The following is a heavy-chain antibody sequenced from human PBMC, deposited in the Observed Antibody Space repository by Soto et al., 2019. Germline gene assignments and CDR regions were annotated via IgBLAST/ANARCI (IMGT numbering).Heavy chain of an antibody. Sequence: QVQVVQSGAEVKKPGSSGRFSGKVLGGIFTTTAISGGRQAPGRGFGWWGGVIPLFDTAYYAQIFRGRLRISADGATTTAYMELSGLTSADTAVYFCATGGHNDGYNFYHGMDVWGQGTTVTVS. V-gene: IGHV1-69*01. CDR2: VIPLFDTA. CDR3: ATGGHNDGYNFYHGMDV. J-gene: IGHJ6*02. CDR1: GGIFTTTA. D-gene: IGHD3-16*01.